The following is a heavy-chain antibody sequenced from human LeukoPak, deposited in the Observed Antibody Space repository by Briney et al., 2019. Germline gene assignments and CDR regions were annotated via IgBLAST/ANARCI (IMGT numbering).Heavy chain of an antibody. V-gene: IGHV1-2*02. D-gene: IGHD1-26*01. CDR3: ARTPQWELLNWFDP. Sequence: GASVKVSRKASGYTFTGYYAHWVRQAPGQGLEWMGWINPNSGGTDFAQKFQGRVTMTRDTSISTAYMELSRLRSDDTAVYYCARTPQWELLNWFDPWGQGTLVIVSS. J-gene: IGHJ5*02. CDR2: INPNSGGT. CDR1: GYTFTGYY.